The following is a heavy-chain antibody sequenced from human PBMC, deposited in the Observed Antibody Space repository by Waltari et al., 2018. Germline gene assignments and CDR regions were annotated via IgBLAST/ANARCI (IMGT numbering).Heavy chain of an antibody. J-gene: IGHJ4*02. V-gene: IGHV4-61*02. CDR3: AGGVAGLRY. CDR1: GGSISSGSYY. CDR2: IYTSGST. Sequence: QVQLQESGPGLVKPSQTLSLTCTVSGGSISSGSYYWSWIRKPAGKGLEWIGRIYTSGSTTYNPSLKVRFALSVDTSKNQFSLKLGSVTAADTAVYYCAGGVAGLRYWGQGTLVTVSS. D-gene: IGHD6-19*01.